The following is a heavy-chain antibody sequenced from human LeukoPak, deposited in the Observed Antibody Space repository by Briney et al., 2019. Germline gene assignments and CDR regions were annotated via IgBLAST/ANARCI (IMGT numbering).Heavy chain of an antibody. CDR3: ARRPKVGATTYFDY. CDR1: GGSISSYY. Sequence: SETLSLTCTVSGGSISSYYWSWIRQPPGKGLEWIGYIYYSGSTNYNPSLKSRVTISVDTSKNQFSLKLSSVTAADTAVYYCARRPKVGATTYFDYWGRGTLVTVSS. J-gene: IGHJ4*02. V-gene: IGHV4-59*01. D-gene: IGHD1-26*01. CDR2: IYYSGST.